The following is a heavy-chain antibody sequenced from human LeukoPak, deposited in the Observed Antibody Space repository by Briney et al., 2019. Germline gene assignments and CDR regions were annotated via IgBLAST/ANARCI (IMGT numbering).Heavy chain of an antibody. Sequence: GGSLRLSCAASGFTFSSYAMSWVRQAPGKGLEWVSAISGSGGSTYYADSVKGRFTISRDSSKNTLYLQMNSLRAEDTAVYYCAARPPIRRYDRGWTWGQGTLVTVSS. CDR3: AARPPIRRYDRGWT. V-gene: IGHV3-23*01. CDR1: GFTFSSYA. J-gene: IGHJ4*02. CDR2: ISGSGGST. D-gene: IGHD2-21*01.